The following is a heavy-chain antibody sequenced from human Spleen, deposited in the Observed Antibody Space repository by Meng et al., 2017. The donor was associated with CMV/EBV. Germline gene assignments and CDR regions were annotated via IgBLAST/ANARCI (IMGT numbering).Heavy chain of an antibody. V-gene: IGHV4-61*01. CDR1: GGSVSSGSYY. Sequence: SETLSLTCTVSGGSVSSGSYYWSWIRQPPGKGLEWIGYIYYSGSTNYNPSLKSRVTISVDTSKDQFSLKLSSLSAADTAVYYCARERLPAAIKPPHHFSYGTDVWGQGTTVTVSS. CDR2: IYYSGST. D-gene: IGHD2-2*02. J-gene: IGHJ6*02. CDR3: ARERLPAAIKPPHHFSYGTDV.